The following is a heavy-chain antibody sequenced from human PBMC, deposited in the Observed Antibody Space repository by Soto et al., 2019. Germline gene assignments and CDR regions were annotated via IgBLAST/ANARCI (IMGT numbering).Heavy chain of an antibody. J-gene: IGHJ5*02. V-gene: IGHV3-23*01. CDR3: VRTIVGATKGGWFDP. CDR2: FSGRDATT. D-gene: IGHD1-26*01. Sequence: SGGSLRLSCAASGFPFSSYTMSWVRQAPGKGLEWVSSFSGRDATTYYADSVKGRFTISRDNSKNTLYLQMNSLRAEDMALYFCVRTIVGATKGGWFDPWGQGALVTVSS. CDR1: GFPFSSYT.